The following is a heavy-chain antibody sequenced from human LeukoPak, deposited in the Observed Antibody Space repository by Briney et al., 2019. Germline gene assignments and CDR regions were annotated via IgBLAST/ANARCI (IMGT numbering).Heavy chain of an antibody. V-gene: IGHV1-2*02. Sequence: ASVKVSCKASGYTFTGYYMHWVRQAPGQGLEWMGWIHPNSGGTNYAQKFQGRVTMTRDTSISTAYMELSRLRSDDTAVYYCARYSSSEYNFDYWGQGTLVTVSS. D-gene: IGHD6-6*01. CDR2: IHPNSGGT. J-gene: IGHJ4*02. CDR1: GYTFTGYY. CDR3: ARYSSSEYNFDY.